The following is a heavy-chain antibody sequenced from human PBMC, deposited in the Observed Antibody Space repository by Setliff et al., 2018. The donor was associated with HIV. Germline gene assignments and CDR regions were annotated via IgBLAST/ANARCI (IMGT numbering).Heavy chain of an antibody. CDR1: GQFISDGYY. J-gene: IGHJ5*02. V-gene: IGHV4-38-2*02. CDR2: MYYSGRT. D-gene: IGHD1-20*01. Sequence: PSETLSLTCTVSGQFISDGYYWGWIRQPPGKGLEWIGSMYYSGRTYYSPSLKSRVTISLDLSKNEFSLKVTSATAAGTAMYYCVTGLTGDKVRHDHWGQGTLVTVSS. CDR3: VTGLTGDKVRHDH.